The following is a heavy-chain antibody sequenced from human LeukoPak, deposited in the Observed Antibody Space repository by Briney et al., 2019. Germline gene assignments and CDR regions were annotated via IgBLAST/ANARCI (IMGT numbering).Heavy chain of an antibody. V-gene: IGHV4-39*01. J-gene: IGHJ4*02. Sequence: SETLSLTCTVSGGSISSSSYYWGWIRQPPGKGLEWIGSIYYSGSTYYNPSLKSRVTISVDTSKNQFSLKLSSVTAADTAVYYCASKSSSGWYSSYFDYWGQGTLVTVSS. CDR2: IYYSGST. D-gene: IGHD6-19*01. CDR3: ASKSSSGWYSSYFDY. CDR1: GGSISSSSYY.